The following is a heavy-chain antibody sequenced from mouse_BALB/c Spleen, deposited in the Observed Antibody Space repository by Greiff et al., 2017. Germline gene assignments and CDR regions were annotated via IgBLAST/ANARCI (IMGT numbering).Heavy chain of an antibody. J-gene: IGHJ3*01. CDR2: ISYDGSN. CDR3: ARGDTTGFAY. D-gene: IGHD1-1*01. Sequence: EVQLQESGPGLVKPSQSLSLTCSVTGYSITSGYYWNWIRQFPGNKLEWMGYISYDGSNNYNPSLKNRISITRDTSKNQFFLKLNSVTTEDTATYYCARGDTTGFAYWGQGTLVTVSA. V-gene: IGHV3-6*02. CDR1: GYSITSGYY.